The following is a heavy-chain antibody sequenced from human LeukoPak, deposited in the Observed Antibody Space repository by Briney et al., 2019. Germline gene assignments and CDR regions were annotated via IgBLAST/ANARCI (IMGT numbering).Heavy chain of an antibody. CDR2: INHSGST. CDR1: GGSFSGYY. Sequence: SETLSLTCAVYGGSFSGYYWSWIRQPPGKGLEWIGEINHSGSTNYNPSLKSRVTISVDTSKNQFSLKLSSVTAADTAVYYCARGKDYGMDVWGQGTTVTVSS. J-gene: IGHJ6*02. CDR3: ARGKDYGMDV. V-gene: IGHV4-34*01.